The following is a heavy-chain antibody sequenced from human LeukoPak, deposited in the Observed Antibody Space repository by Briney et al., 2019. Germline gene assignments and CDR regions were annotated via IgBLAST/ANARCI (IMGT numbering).Heavy chain of an antibody. Sequence: ASVKVSCKASGYTFTSYDINWVRQATGQGLEWMGWMNPNSGNTGYAQKFQGRVTMTTDTSTSTAYMELRSLRSDDTAVYYCARVVSAIFGGYYYGMDVWGQGTTVTVSS. J-gene: IGHJ6*02. CDR3: ARVVSAIFGGYYYGMDV. D-gene: IGHD3-3*01. CDR1: GYTFTSYD. CDR2: MNPNSGNT. V-gene: IGHV1-8*01.